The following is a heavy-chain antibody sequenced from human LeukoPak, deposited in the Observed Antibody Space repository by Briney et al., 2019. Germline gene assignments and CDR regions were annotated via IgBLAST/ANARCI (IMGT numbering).Heavy chain of an antibody. Sequence: ASVKVSFKASRYTFTGYYMHWVRQPPAQGLEWMGWLNPNRGGTNHAHIFQGRVTMTRDTSISTAYMELSRLRSDHTAVYYCAREAPYVFWSGFSYYFDYWGQGTLVTVSS. D-gene: IGHD3-3*01. CDR3: AREAPYVFWSGFSYYFDY. J-gene: IGHJ4*02. CDR1: RYTFTGYY. V-gene: IGHV1-2*02. CDR2: LNPNRGGT.